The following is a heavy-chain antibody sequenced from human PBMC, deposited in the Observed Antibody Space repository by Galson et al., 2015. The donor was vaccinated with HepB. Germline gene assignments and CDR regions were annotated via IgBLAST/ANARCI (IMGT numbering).Heavy chain of an antibody. J-gene: IGHJ6*02. V-gene: IGHV3-30*18. D-gene: IGHD4-11*01. CDR2: ISDDGSKD. CDR1: GVAVSSPS. CDR3: AKGTGHHVDYTNYIDYYYGMDV. Sequence: PLRDSGLAQGVAVSSPSMLWAAEAQGEGLGGVAVISDDGSKDYYADSVKGRFTISRDNSKNTLYLQMNGLKTEDTAVYYCAKGTGHHVDYTNYIDYYYGMDVWGQGTTVTVSS.